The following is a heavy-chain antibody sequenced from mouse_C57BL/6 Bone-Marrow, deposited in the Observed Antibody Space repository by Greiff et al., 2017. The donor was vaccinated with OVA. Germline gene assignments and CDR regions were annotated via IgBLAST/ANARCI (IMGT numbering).Heavy chain of an antibody. J-gene: IGHJ4*01. D-gene: IGHD1-1*01. CDR1: GFSLTSYG. V-gene: IGHV2-2*01. CDR2: IWSGGST. Sequence: VQLQQSGPGLVQPSQSLSITCTVSGFSLTSYGVHWVRQSPGKGLEWLGVIWSGGSTDYNAAFISRLSISKDNSKSQVFFKMNSLQADDTAIYYCARKITTVVAPYYAMDYWGQGTSVTVSS. CDR3: ARKITTVVAPYYAMDY.